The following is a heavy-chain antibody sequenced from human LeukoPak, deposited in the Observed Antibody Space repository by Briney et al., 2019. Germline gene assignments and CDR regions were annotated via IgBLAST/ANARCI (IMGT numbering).Heavy chain of an antibody. CDR1: GGSISSYY. Sequence: PSETLSLTCTVSGGSISSYYWSWIRQPPGKGLEWIGYIYYSGSTNYNPSLKSRVTISVDTSKNQFSLKLSSVTAADTAVYYCAREVVVPAAFSYYYYGMDVWGQGTTVTVSS. J-gene: IGHJ6*02. CDR2: IYYSGST. CDR3: AREVVVPAAFSYYYYGMDV. V-gene: IGHV4-59*01. D-gene: IGHD2-2*01.